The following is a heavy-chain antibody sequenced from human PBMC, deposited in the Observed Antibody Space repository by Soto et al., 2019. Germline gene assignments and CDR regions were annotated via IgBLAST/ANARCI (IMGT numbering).Heavy chain of an antibody. D-gene: IGHD6-6*01. CDR1: GFTVSSNY. V-gene: IGHV3-53*02. CDR3: AILSN. Sequence: EVQLVETGGGLIRPGGSLRLSCAASGFTVSSNYMNWVRQAPGKGLEWVSIIYSDGTTSYADSVKGRFTISRDNFKNTLHLQMNSLRAEDTAVYYCAILSNWGQGTLVTVSS. J-gene: IGHJ4*02. CDR2: IYSDGTT.